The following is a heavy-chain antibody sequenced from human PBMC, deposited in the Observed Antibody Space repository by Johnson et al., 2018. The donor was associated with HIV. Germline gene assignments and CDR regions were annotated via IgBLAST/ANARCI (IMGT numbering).Heavy chain of an antibody. CDR2: ISYDGSNK. V-gene: IGHV3-30-3*02. CDR3: AKNGARGDAFDI. D-gene: IGHD2-8*01. Sequence: QVQLVESGGGVVRPGGSLRLSCAASGFTFSSYAMHWVRQAPGKGLEWVAVISYDGSNKYYADSVKGRFTISRDNSKNTLYLQMNSLRAEDTAVYYCAKNGARGDAFDIWGQGTMVTVSS. J-gene: IGHJ3*02. CDR1: GFTFSSYA.